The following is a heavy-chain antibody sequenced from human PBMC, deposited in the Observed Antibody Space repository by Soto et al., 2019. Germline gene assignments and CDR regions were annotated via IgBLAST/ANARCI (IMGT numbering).Heavy chain of an antibody. J-gene: IGHJ4*02. CDR3: ARVPDY. CDR2: LYYGRSA. D-gene: IGHD2-2*01. Sequence: PSGTLSLTCALTGNSIISYYCMWIPQPTGKGLESIGYLYYGRSANSNPSLKSRVTLSVDTSTNQCSLTLSSMTAADTPAYYCARVPDYWGQGILVT. V-gene: IGHV4-59*01. CDR1: GNSIISYY.